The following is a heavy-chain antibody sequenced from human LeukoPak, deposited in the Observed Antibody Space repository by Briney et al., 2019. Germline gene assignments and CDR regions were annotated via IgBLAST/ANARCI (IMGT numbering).Heavy chain of an antibody. CDR3: ARDKTSNTAMVAGAFDI. J-gene: IGHJ3*02. CDR1: GGSISSYY. V-gene: IGHV4-59*01. Sequence: SETLSLTCTGTGGSISSYYWSWIRQPPGKGLEWIGYIYYSGSTNYNPSLKSRVTISVDTSKNQFSLKLSSVTAADTAVYYCARDKTSNTAMVAGAFDIWGQGTMVTVSS. D-gene: IGHD5-18*01. CDR2: IYYSGST.